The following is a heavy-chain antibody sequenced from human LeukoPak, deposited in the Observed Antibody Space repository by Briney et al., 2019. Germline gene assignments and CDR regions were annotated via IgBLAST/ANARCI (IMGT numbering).Heavy chain of an antibody. CDR3: AGRKMATIKFGYY. CDR2: INHSGST. V-gene: IGHV4-34*01. J-gene: IGHJ4*02. Sequence: KTSETLSLTCAVYGGSFSGYYWSWIRQPPGKGLEWIGEINHSGSTNYNPSLKSRVTISVDTSKNQFSLKLSSVTAADTAVYYCAGRKMATIKFGYYWGQGTLVTVSS. CDR1: GGSFSGYY. D-gene: IGHD5-12*01.